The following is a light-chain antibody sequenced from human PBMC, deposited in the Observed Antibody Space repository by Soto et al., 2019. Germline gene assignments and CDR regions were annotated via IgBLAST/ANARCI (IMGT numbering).Light chain of an antibody. CDR1: QSVNSK. J-gene: IGKJ1*01. CDR3: QQYNSYSWT. Sequence: EVVVTQSPATLSVSPGERATLSCRASQSVNSKLAWYQQKPGRAPRLLIYGASTRATGIPARFSGSGSGTEFTLTISSLQPDDFATYYCQQYNSYSWTFGQGTKVDI. CDR2: GAS. V-gene: IGKV3-15*01.